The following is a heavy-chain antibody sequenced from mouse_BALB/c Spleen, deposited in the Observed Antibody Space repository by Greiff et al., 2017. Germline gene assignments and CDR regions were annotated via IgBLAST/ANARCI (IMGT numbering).Heavy chain of an antibody. CDR2: IRLKSDNYAT. J-gene: IGHJ4*01. CDR1: GFTFSSYW. D-gene: IGHD2-1*01. Sequence: DVQLVESGGGLVQPGGSMKLSCVASGFTFSSYWMSWVRQSPEKGLEWVAEIRLKSDNYATHYAESVKGKFTISRDDSKSRLYLQMNSLRAEDTGIYYCTRYGNYVRAMDYWGQGTSVTVSS. CDR3: TRYGNYVRAMDY. V-gene: IGHV6-6*02.